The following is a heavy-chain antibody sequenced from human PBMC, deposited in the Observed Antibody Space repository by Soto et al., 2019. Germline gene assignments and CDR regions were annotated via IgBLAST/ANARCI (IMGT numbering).Heavy chain of an antibody. Sequence: QVQLVQSGAEVKKPGASVRVSCKASGYTFPSYGISWVRQAPGQGLEWMGWISTYNGNTNYAQKLHGRVTMTTDTATSTAYMELSSLRSDDAAVYYCAKDTGSSGWYDWGQGTLVTVSS. D-gene: IGHD6-19*01. J-gene: IGHJ1*01. CDR2: ISTYNGNT. CDR3: AKDTGSSGWYD. CDR1: GYTFPSYG. V-gene: IGHV1-18*01.